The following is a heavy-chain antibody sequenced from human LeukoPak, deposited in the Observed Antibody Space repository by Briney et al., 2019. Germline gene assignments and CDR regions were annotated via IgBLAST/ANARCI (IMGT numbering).Heavy chain of an antibody. Sequence: SETLSLTCTVSGGSISSSSYYWGWIRQPPGKGLEWIGSIYYSGSTYYNPSLKSRVTISVDTSKNQFSLKLSSVTAADTAVYYCASRKTYGWRGGMDVWGKGTTVTVSS. J-gene: IGHJ6*03. D-gene: IGHD2-8*02. CDR1: GGSISSSSYY. CDR3: ASRKTYGWRGGMDV. CDR2: IYYSGST. V-gene: IGHV4-39*07.